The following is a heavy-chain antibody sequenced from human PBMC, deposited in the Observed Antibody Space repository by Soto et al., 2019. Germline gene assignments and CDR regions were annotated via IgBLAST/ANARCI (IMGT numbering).Heavy chain of an antibody. CDR2: IYYSGST. CDR1: GGSISSSSYY. Sequence: PSETLSLTCAVSGGSISSSSYYWGWIRQPPGKGLEWIGSIYYSGSTYYNPSLKSRVTISVDTSKNQFSLKLSSVTAADTAVYYCARDTRNQYYDILTGYYNGAFDIWGQGTMVTVSS. V-gene: IGHV4-39*07. D-gene: IGHD3-9*01. J-gene: IGHJ3*02. CDR3: ARDTRNQYYDILTGYYNGAFDI.